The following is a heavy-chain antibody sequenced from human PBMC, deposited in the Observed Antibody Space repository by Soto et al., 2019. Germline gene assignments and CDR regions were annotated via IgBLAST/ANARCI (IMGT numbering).Heavy chain of an antibody. CDR3: AKRGLSSVSPSGY. Sequence: EVQLLESGGGLVQPGGSLRLSCAASGFTFSTYAMSWVRLAPGKGLEWVSAMSASGGSTYYADSVKGRFTISRDNSKNTLYLQMNILRAEDTAIYYCAKRGLSSVSPSGYWGQGTLVTVSS. D-gene: IGHD3-10*01. CDR2: MSASGGST. CDR1: GFTFSTYA. J-gene: IGHJ4*02. V-gene: IGHV3-23*01.